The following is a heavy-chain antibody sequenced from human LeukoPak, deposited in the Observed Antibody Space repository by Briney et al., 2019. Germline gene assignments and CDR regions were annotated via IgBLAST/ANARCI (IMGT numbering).Heavy chain of an antibody. CDR1: GGSVSNSY. CDR2: IYTSGIT. D-gene: IGHD4-11*01. V-gene: IGHV4-4*07. Sequence: SETLSLTCSVSGGSVSNSYWSWIRQPAGKGLEWIRRIYTSGITNYNPSPKSRVTMSVDTSKNQFSLKLSSVTAADTAVYYCARGPGAVTQEAFDIWGQGTMVTVSS. CDR3: ARGPGAVTQEAFDI. J-gene: IGHJ3*02.